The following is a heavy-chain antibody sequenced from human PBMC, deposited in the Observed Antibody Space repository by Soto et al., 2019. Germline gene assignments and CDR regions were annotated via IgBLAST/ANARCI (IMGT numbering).Heavy chain of an antibody. CDR1: GYTFTGYY. J-gene: IGHJ4*02. CDR3: ARSYYYDSSGPLG. Sequence: ASVKVSCKASGYTFTGYYMHWVRQAPGQGLEWMGWINPNSGGTNYAQKFQGRVTMTRDTSVSTAYMELSRLRSDDTAMYYCARSYYYDSSGPLGWGQGTLVTVSS. D-gene: IGHD3-22*01. V-gene: IGHV1-2*02. CDR2: INPNSGGT.